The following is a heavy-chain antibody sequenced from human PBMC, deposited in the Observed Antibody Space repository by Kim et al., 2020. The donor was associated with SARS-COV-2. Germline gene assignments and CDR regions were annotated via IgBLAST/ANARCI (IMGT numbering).Heavy chain of an antibody. J-gene: IGHJ4*02. V-gene: IGHV1-2*02. Sequence: NYAQKWQGRVTMTRDTSISTADMELSRLRSDDAAVYYCARLAVGGMGVDYWGQGTLVTVSS. CDR3: ARLAVGGMGVDY. D-gene: IGHD6-19*01.